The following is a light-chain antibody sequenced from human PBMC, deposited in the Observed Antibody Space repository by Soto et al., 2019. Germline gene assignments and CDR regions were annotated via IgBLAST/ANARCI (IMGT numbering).Light chain of an antibody. Sequence: EIVLTQSPGTLSLSPGERATLSCRASQSVSRSSLAWYQQRPGQAPRLLIFGASSRAAGIPDRFSGSGSATDFTLTISRLEPEDSAVYYCQQYGDAPPYSFGQGTKLEI. CDR1: QSVSRSS. CDR3: QQYGDAPPYS. CDR2: GAS. V-gene: IGKV3-20*01. J-gene: IGKJ2*03.